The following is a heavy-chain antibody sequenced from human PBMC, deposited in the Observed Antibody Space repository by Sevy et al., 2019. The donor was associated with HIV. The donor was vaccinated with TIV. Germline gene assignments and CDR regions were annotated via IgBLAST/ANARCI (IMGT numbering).Heavy chain of an antibody. CDR2: MSSSG. J-gene: IGHJ4*02. V-gene: IGHV3-11*01. CDR3: ARTPNSGSGSYLRGPFDY. CDR1: GFTLSDYH. D-gene: IGHD3-10*01. Sequence: GGSLRLSCAASGFTLSDYHMSWIRQAPGKGPEWVSYMSSSGYYADSVKGRFTISRDNAKNSVYLQMNSLRAEDTAVYYCARTPNSGSGSYLRGPFDYWGQGTLVTVSS.